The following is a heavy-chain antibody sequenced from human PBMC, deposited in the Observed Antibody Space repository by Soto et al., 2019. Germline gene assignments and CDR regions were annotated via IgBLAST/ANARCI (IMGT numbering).Heavy chain of an antibody. V-gene: IGHV3-53*01. Sequence: GSLRLSCAASGFTVSSNYMSWVRQAPGKGLEWVSVIYSGGSTYYADSVKGRFTISRDNSKNTLYLQMNSLRAEDTAVYYCARVGGLLWFGELLSPYYFDYWGQGTLVTVSS. CDR3: ARVGGLLWFGELLSPYYFDY. CDR2: IYSGGST. D-gene: IGHD3-10*01. CDR1: GFTVSSNY. J-gene: IGHJ4*02.